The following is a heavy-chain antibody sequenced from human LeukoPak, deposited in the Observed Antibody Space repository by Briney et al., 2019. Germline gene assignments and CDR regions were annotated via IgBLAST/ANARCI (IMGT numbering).Heavy chain of an antibody. Sequence: ASVEVSCKASGYTFTSYGISWGRQAPGQGLEWMGWFSAYNANTNYAQKFQGRVTMTTDTSTNTVYMELRSLKSDNTAVYYCARDDCSGGSCYVSVWGQGTLVTVSS. V-gene: IGHV1-18*01. CDR2: FSAYNANT. D-gene: IGHD2-15*01. CDR3: ARDDCSGGSCYVSV. CDR1: GYTFTSYG. J-gene: IGHJ4*02.